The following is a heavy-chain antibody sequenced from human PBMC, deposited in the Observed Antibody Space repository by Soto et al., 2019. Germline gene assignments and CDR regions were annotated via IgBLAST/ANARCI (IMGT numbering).Heavy chain of an antibody. CDR3: ARGVVYEGVWGKLSHYGLDV. D-gene: IGHD3-16*01. CDR2: ISPYNDYT. V-gene: IGHV1-18*01. Sequence: QVRLVQSAGEVKKPGASVKVSCKTSGYTFIRYGITWVRQAPGQGLERMGWISPYNDYTNYAQKFQDPVTMTADTSPKTVYLELRPLTSDDTAVYSCARGVVYEGVWGKLSHYGLDVWGQGATVSVSS. J-gene: IGHJ6*02. CDR1: GYTFIRYG.